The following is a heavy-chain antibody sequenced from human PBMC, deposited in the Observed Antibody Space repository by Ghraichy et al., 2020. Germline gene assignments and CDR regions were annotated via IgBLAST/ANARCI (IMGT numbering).Heavy chain of an antibody. CDR3: APPPCGIAAAGTGY. CDR1: GGSFSGYS. V-gene: IGHV4-34*01. Sequence: SETLSLTCAVYGGSFSGYSWRWVRQPPGKGLEWIGEINHSGSTNYNPSLKSGVTISGDTYKNQFSLQLSSVTAADTAVYYCAPPPCGIAAAGTGYWGQGTLVTVSS. J-gene: IGHJ4*02. CDR2: INHSGST. D-gene: IGHD6-13*01.